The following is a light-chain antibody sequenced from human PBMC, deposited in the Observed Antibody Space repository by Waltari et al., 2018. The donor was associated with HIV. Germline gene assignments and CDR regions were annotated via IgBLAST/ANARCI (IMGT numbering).Light chain of an antibody. CDR3: QHYDRWPWG. V-gene: IGKV3-15*01. Sequence: EVVMTQSPATLSVSPGERATLSCRASQSVSSPLAWYQQRPGQSPRLLIYGASTRATGIPDRFSGSGSGTEFTLTISSLQSEDFALYYCQHYDRWPWGFGQGTKVEIK. CDR1: QSVSSP. J-gene: IGKJ1*01. CDR2: GAS.